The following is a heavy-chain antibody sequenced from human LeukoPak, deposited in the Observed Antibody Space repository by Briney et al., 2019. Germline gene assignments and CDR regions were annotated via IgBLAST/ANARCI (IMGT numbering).Heavy chain of an antibody. D-gene: IGHD1-20*01. V-gene: IGHV3-23*01. J-gene: IGHJ4*02. CDR2: ISGSGGST. CDR1: GFTFSSYA. Sequence: GGSLRLSCAASGFTFSSYAMSWVRQAPGKGLEWISAISGSGGSTYYADSVKGRFTISRDNSKNTLYLQMNSLRAEDTAVYYCAKLYNWNDQVDCWGQGTLVTVSS. CDR3: AKLYNWNDQVDC.